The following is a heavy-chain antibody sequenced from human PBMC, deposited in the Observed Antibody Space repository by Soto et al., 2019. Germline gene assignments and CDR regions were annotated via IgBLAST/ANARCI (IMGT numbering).Heavy chain of an antibody. J-gene: IGHJ6*02. CDR1: VAPFSGYA. Sequence: SVKVTCRAPVAPFSGYAISQVRQGPGQGLEWSGGIIPIFGTANYEQKFQGRVTITADESTSTAYMELSRLISEDTAVYYCARENSPEASYYYYGMDVWGQGTTVTVSS. V-gene: IGHV1-69*13. D-gene: IGHD2-21*01. CDR3: ARENSPEASYYYYGMDV. CDR2: IIPIFGTA.